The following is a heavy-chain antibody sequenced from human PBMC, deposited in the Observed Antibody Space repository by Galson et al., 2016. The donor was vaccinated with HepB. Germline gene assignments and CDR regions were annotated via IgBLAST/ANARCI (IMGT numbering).Heavy chain of an antibody. V-gene: IGHV5-51*01. D-gene: IGHD5-12*01. J-gene: IGHJ6*02. CDR3: ARFWSIGYKAMDV. CDR1: GYTFSDYW. CDR2: INPGDSDT. Sequence: QSGAEVKKPGESLKISCKGSGYTFSDYWIGWVRQMPGKGLEWMGIINPGDSDTRYSPSFQGQVTISADKSIDTAYLQWSSLKASDSAIYYCARFWSIGYKAMDVWGQGTTVIVSS.